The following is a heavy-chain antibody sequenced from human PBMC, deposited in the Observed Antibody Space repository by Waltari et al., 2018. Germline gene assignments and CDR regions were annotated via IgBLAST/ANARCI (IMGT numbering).Heavy chain of an antibody. CDR1: GFTFSSYA. Sequence: EVQLLESGGGLVQPGGSLRLSCAASGFTFSSYAMSWVRQAPGKGLEWVAVMYSGSSTNDADAVKGRFTIARDKYKNTLYLQMNSLRSGDTDVYYCARDREGATPVADAFDIWGQGTMVTVSS. J-gene: IGHJ3*02. V-gene: IGHV3-23*03. CDR2: VMYSGSST. D-gene: IGHD1-26*01. CDR3: ARDREGATPVADAFDI.